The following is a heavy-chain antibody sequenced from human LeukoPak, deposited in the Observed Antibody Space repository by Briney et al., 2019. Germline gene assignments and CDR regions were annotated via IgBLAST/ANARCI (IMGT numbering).Heavy chain of an antibody. V-gene: IGHV3-21*01. CDR1: GFTFDDYG. J-gene: IGHJ4*02. CDR2: ISSSSSYI. Sequence: GGSLRLSCAASGFTFDDYGMSWVRQAPGKGLEWVSSISSSSSYIYYADSVKGRFTISRDNAKNSLYLQMNSLRAEDTAVYYCASGIGYSGYDPIFDYWGQGTLVTVSS. D-gene: IGHD5-12*01. CDR3: ASGIGYSGYDPIFDY.